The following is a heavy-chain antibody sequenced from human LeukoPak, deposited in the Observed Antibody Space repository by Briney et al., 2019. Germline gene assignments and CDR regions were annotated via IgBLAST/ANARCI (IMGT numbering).Heavy chain of an antibody. CDR3: ARRYYDILTGYYIDY. D-gene: IGHD3-9*01. CDR1: GYTFTSYA. CDR2: INAGNGNT. Sequence: ASVQVSCKASGYTFTSYAMHWVRQAPGQRLEWMGWINAGNGNTKYSQKFQGRVTITRDTSASTAYMELSSLRSEDTAVYYCARRYYDILTGYYIDYWGQGTLVTVSS. J-gene: IGHJ4*02. V-gene: IGHV1-3*01.